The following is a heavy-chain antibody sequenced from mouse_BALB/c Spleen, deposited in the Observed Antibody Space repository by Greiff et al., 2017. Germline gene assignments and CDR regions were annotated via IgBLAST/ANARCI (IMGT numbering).Heavy chain of an antibody. Sequence: EVHLVESGGDLVKPGGSLKLSCAASGFTFSSYGMSWVRQTPDKRLEWVATISSGGSYTYYPDSVKGRFTISRDNAKNTLYLQMSSLKSEDTAMYYCARQGYGYDGYFDVWGAGTTVTVSS. CDR3: ARQGYGYDGYFDV. J-gene: IGHJ1*01. CDR1: GFTFSSYG. V-gene: IGHV5-6*01. CDR2: ISSGGSYT. D-gene: IGHD2-2*01.